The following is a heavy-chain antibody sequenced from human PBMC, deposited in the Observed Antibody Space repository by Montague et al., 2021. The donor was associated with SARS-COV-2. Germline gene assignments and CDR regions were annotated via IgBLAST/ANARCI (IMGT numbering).Heavy chain of an antibody. Sequence: SETLPLTCEVSGGSISSYYWSWIRQSPGKGLEWIGYVHYTGSTKYNPSLKTRVTLSLDTPKNHFSLKLSSVTAADTAVYYCARAQNTCFIANCVNYFEVWGLGALVTVSS. CDR3: ARAQNTCFIANCVNYFEV. D-gene: IGHD1-1*01. CDR2: VHYTGST. CDR1: GGSISSYY. J-gene: IGHJ4*02. V-gene: IGHV4-59*01.